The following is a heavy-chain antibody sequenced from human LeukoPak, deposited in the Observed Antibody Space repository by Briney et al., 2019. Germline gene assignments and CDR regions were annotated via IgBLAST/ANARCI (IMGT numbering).Heavy chain of an antibody. CDR2: INPNHGDT. D-gene: IGHD3-9*01. J-gene: IGHJ4*02. CDR3: ARSPHILTGENFDY. Sequence: GASVKVSCKASGYTFTGHYMHWVRQAPGQGLEWMGWINPNHGDTNYAQKFQDRVSMTRDTSISTAYMHLSRLRSADTAVYYCARSPHILTGENFDYWGQGTLLTVSS. V-gene: IGHV1-2*02. CDR1: GYTFTGHY.